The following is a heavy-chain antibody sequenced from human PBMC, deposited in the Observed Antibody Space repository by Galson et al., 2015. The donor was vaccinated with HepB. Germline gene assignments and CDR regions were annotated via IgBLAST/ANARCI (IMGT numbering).Heavy chain of an antibody. CDR3: AREARPRLYGSGSYYYYYYYYMDV. D-gene: IGHD3-10*01. CDR2: ISSSGSTI. V-gene: IGHV3-48*03. CDR1: GFTFSSYG. Sequence: SLRLSCAASGFTFSSYGMNWVRQAPGKGLEWVSYISSSGSTIYYADSVKGRFTISRDNAKNSLYLQMNSLRAEDTAVYYCAREARPRLYGSGSYYYYYYYYMDVWGKGTTVTVSS. J-gene: IGHJ6*03.